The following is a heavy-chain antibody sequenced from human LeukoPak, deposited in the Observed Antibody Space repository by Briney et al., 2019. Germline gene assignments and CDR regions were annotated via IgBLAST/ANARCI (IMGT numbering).Heavy chain of an antibody. CDR2: IRYDGSNK. V-gene: IGHV3-30*02. J-gene: IGHJ3*02. Sequence: GGSLRLSCAASGFTFSSYGMHWVRQAPGKGLEWVAFIRYDGSNKYYADSVKGRFTISRDNSKNTLYLQMNSLRAEDTAVYYCANPPIVAATDDAFDIWGQGTMVTVSS. CDR3: ANPPIVAATDDAFDI. CDR1: GFTFSSYG. D-gene: IGHD1-26*01.